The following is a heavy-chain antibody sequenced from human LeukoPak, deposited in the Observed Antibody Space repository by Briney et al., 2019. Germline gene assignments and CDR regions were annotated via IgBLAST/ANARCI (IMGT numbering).Heavy chain of an antibody. V-gene: IGHV3-11*04. J-gene: IGHJ3*02. CDR2: ISSSGSAR. D-gene: IGHD3-9*01. CDR1: GFTFSDYY. Sequence: PGGSLRLSCAASGFTFSDYYMSWIRQAPGKGLEWVSYISSSGSARYYADSVKGRFTISRDNAKNSLYLQMNSLRAEDTAVYYCAIPDRRYGDAFDIWGHGTMVTVCS. CDR3: AIPDRRYGDAFDI.